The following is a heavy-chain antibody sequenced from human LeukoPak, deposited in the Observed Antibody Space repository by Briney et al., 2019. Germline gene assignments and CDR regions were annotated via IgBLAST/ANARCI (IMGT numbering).Heavy chain of an antibody. Sequence: GGSLRPSRVASGFSVSRHWISWVRQAPGKGLEWVANINQDGGEKYYVDSAKGRFTIFRDNAKNSLYLQLNSLRVEDTAVYYCARDGVAPRIYF. CDR3: ARDGVAPRIYF. CDR1: GFSVSRHW. D-gene: IGHD3-10*01. V-gene: IGHV3-7*05. J-gene: IGHJ4*01. CDR2: INQDGGEK.